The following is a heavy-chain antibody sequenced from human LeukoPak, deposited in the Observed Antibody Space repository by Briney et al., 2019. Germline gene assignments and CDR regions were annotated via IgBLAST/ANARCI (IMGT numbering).Heavy chain of an antibody. CDR2: INPNSGGT. D-gene: IGHD3-10*01. Sequence: ASVKVSCKASGYTFTGYYMHWVRQAPGQGLEWMGWINPNSGGTNYAQKFQGRVTMTRDTSISTAYIELNLLRSDDTAVFYCARGDYYGSPKVVAAWGQGTLVTVSS. CDR1: GYTFTGYY. V-gene: IGHV1-2*02. J-gene: IGHJ5*02. CDR3: ARGDYYGSPKVVAA.